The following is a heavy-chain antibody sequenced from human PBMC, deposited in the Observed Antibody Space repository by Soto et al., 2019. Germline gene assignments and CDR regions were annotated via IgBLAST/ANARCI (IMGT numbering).Heavy chain of an antibody. CDR2: SYYSGST. J-gene: IGHJ4*02. V-gene: IGHV4-39*01. D-gene: IGHD3-10*01. Sequence: QLQLQESGPGLVKPSETLSLTCTVSGGSISSSSYYWGWIRQPPGKVLEWIGSSYYSGSTYYNPYLKRRFTTSVDTSKNQFSLKLSSVAAADTAVYYCARPGNYGSGRYLYSLDYWGQCTLVTVSS. CDR3: ARPGNYGSGRYLYSLDY. CDR1: GGSISSSSYY.